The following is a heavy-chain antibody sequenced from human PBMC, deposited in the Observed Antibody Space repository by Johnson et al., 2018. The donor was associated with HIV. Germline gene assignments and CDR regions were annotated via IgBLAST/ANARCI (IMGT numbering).Heavy chain of an antibody. CDR1: GFTFSFYW. Sequence: QVQLVESGGGLVQPGGSLRLSCGASGFTFSFYWMSWVRQAPGKGLEWVAFIRYDGSDKYYADSVKGRVTISRDNSKNTLYLQMNSLRAEDTAVYYCASPWGRYSISSLDSFDIWGQGTMVTVSS. CDR2: IRYDGSDK. CDR3: ASPWGRYSISSLDSFDI. V-gene: IGHV3-30*02. D-gene: IGHD6-6*01. J-gene: IGHJ3*02.